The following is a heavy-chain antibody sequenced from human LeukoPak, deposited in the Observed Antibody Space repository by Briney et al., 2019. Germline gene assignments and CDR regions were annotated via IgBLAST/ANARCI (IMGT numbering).Heavy chain of an antibody. CDR2: INTYNGDT. CDR1: GYPFTTYG. CDR3: ARAMVRGVNYFDY. V-gene: IGHV1-18*01. Sequence: ASVKVSCKASGYPFTTYGINWVRQAPGQGLEWMGWINTYNGDTNYAQKFQGRVTMTTDTSTSTVYIGLRSLTSDDTAVYYCARAMVRGVNYFDYWGQGTLVTVSS. J-gene: IGHJ4*02. D-gene: IGHD3-10*01.